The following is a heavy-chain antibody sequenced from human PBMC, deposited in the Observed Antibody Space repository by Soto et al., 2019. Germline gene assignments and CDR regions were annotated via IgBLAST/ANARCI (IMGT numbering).Heavy chain of an antibody. J-gene: IGHJ6*02. V-gene: IGHV1-18*01. CDR1: GYTFTSYG. CDR3: ARGFPEDGMDV. Sequence: ASVKVSCKASGYTFTSYGISWVRQAPGQGLEWMGWISAYNGNTKYSQKFQGRVTITRDTSASTAYMELSSLRSEDTAVYYCARGFPEDGMDVWGQGTTVTVSS. CDR2: ISAYNGNT.